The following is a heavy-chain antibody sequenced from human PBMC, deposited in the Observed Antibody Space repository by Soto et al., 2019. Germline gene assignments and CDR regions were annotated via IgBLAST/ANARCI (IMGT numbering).Heavy chain of an antibody. CDR3: ARDGPPPGRVRGNWFDP. CDR2: IYYSGST. CDR1: GGSXXXGXYY. V-gene: IGHV4-31*03. Sequence: QVXLXXXXPGLVKXSXXLSXTCXVXGGSXXXGXYYWSWIRQHPGKGLEXIGYIYYSGSTYYNPSLKSRVTISVDTSKNQFSRKLSSVTAADTAVYYCARDGPPPGRVRGNWFDPWGQGTLVTVSS. D-gene: IGHD3-10*01. J-gene: IGHJ5*02.